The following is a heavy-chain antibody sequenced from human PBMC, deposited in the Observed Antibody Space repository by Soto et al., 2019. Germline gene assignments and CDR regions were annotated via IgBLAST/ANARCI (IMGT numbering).Heavy chain of an antibody. CDR2: ISRDGTNK. D-gene: IGHD3-10*01. Sequence: GGSLRLSCAASGFTFSRYAIHWVRQAPGKGLEWVAVISRDGTNKYYVDSVKGRFTISRDNSRNTLYLQMNSLRHEDAAVYYCARSRSGAVADSFDFWGQGTLVTVSS. V-gene: IGHV3-30*04. CDR3: ARSRSGAVADSFDF. J-gene: IGHJ4*02. CDR1: GFTFSRYA.